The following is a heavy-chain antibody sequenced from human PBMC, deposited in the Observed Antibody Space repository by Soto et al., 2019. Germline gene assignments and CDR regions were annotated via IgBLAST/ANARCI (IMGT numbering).Heavy chain of an antibody. Sequence: PGESLKISCKGSGYSFTSYWIGWVRQMPGKGLEWMGIIYPGDSDTRYSPSFQGQVTISADKSISTAYLQWSSLKASDTAMYYCARSTTIFGVVSYYYGMDVWGQGTTVTSP. D-gene: IGHD3-3*01. CDR1: GYSFTSYW. J-gene: IGHJ6*02. V-gene: IGHV5-51*01. CDR3: ARSTTIFGVVSYYYGMDV. CDR2: IYPGDSDT.